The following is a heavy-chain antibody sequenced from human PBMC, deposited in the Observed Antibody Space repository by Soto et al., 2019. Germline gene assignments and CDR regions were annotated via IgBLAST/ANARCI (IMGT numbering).Heavy chain of an antibody. CDR3: AHKGPEDWPLDY. CDR2: IYWDDSK. J-gene: IGHJ4*02. D-gene: IGHD3-9*01. V-gene: IGHV2-5*02. Sequence: QITLKESGPTLVRPTQTLTLTCAFSGFSLSTSGVGEDWIRQPPGKALEWLAVIYWDDSKHYSPSLRSRLTITKDTSKNQVVLTMTNMDPMDTGTYYCAHKGPEDWPLDYWGQGTLLTVSS. CDR1: GFSLSTSGVG.